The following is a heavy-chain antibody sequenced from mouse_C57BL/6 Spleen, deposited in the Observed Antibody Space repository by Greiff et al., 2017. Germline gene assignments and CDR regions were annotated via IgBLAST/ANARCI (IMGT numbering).Heavy chain of an antibody. J-gene: IGHJ3*01. D-gene: IGHD3-2*02. V-gene: IGHV5-6*01. Sequence: EALLVESGGDLVKPGGSLKLSCAASGFTFSSYCMSWVRQTPDKGLEWVATISSGGSYTYYPDSLKGRVTISRDNAKNTLYLQMSSLKSEDTARYYCARHGDSSGSWFAYWGQGTPVTVSA. CDR3: ARHGDSSGSWFAY. CDR1: GFTFSSYC. CDR2: ISSGGSYT.